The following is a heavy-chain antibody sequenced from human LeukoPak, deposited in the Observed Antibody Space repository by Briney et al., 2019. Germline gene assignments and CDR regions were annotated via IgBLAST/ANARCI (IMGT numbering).Heavy chain of an antibody. J-gene: IGHJ4*02. CDR3: AKDDPFFDS. Sequence: GGSLRLSCAASGFTFSTYGMHWVRQAPGKGLEWVAFIRYDGNKQNYADSVKGRFTISRDNSKNTVYLQMDSLRTEDTAVYYCAKDDPFFDSWGQGTQVTV. CDR1: GFTFSTYG. CDR2: IRYDGNKQ. V-gene: IGHV3-30*02.